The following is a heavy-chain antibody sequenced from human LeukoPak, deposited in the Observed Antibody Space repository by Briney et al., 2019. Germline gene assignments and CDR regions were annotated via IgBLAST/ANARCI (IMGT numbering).Heavy chain of an antibody. V-gene: IGHV3-30*02. CDR3: AKDTPTTGYHLDS. J-gene: IGHJ4*02. D-gene: IGHD1-1*01. Sequence: GGSLRLSCAASGFTFSSYGMHWVRQAPGKGLEWVAFIRYDGSNKYYADSVKGRLTISRDNSENTLYLQSNSLRVEDTAVYYCAKDTPTTGYHLDSWGQGTLVTVSS. CDR2: IRYDGSNK. CDR1: GFTFSSYG.